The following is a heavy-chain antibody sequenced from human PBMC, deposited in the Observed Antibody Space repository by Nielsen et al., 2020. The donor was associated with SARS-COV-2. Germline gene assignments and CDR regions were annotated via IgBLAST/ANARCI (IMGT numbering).Heavy chain of an antibody. V-gene: IGHV7-4-1*02. J-gene: IGHJ6*02. CDR2: INTNTGNP. Sequence: ASVKVSCKASGYTFTNYAMNWVRQAPGQGLEWMGWINTNTGNPMYAQGFTGRFVFSLDTSVSTAYLQISSLKAEDTAVYYCARDKVVVVPAAMGGYYYYGMDVWGQGTTVTVSS. D-gene: IGHD2-2*01. CDR3: ARDKVVVVPAAMGGYYYYGMDV. CDR1: GYTFTNYA.